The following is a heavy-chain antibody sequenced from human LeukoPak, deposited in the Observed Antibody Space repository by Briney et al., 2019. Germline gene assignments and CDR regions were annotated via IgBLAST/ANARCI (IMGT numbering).Heavy chain of an antibody. D-gene: IGHD6-13*01. J-gene: IGHJ5*02. CDR2: IYYSGST. Sequence: SETLSLTCTVSGGSVSSGSYYWSWIRQPPGKGLEWIVYIYYSGSTNYNPSLKSRVTISVDTSKNQFSLKLSSFTPAGTAVYYCARDRRYCRRWLNLFHPWGQGTLVTVSS. CDR1: GGSVSSGSYY. CDR3: ARDRRYCRRWLNLFHP. V-gene: IGHV4-61*01.